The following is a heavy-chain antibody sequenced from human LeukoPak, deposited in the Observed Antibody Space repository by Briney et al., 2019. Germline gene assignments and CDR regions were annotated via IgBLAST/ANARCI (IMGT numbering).Heavy chain of an antibody. CDR1: GGSISSGSYY. Sequence: SETLSLTCTVSGGSISSGSYYWSWIRQPAGKGLEWIGRIYTSGSTNYNPSLKSRVTISVDTSKNQFSLKLSSVTAADTAVYYCAREGPYSGYDGYDYWGQGTLVTVSS. D-gene: IGHD5-12*01. V-gene: IGHV4-61*02. CDR2: IYTSGST. J-gene: IGHJ4*02. CDR3: AREGPYSGYDGYDY.